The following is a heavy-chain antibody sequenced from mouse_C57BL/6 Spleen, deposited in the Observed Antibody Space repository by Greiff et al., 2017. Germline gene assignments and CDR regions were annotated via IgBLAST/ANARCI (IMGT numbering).Heavy chain of an antibody. J-gene: IGHJ4*01. D-gene: IGHD2-2*01. CDR2: INPSNGGT. CDR3: ARSDGYYYAMDY. V-gene: IGHV1-53*01. Sequence: QVHVKQPGTELVKPGASVKLSCKASGYTFTSYWMHWVKQRPGQGLEWIGNINPSNGGTNYNEKFKSKATLTVDKSSSTAYMQLSSLTSEDSAVYYCARSDGYYYAMDYWGQGTSVTVSS. CDR1: GYTFTSYW.